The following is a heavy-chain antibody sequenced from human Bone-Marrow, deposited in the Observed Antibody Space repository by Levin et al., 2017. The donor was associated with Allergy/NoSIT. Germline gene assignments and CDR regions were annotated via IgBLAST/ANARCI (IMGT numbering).Heavy chain of an antibody. CDR3: ARGNYCSSTSCSEYFQH. CDR1: GFTFSSYS. CDR2: ISSSSSYI. V-gene: IGHV3-21*01. J-gene: IGHJ1*01. D-gene: IGHD2-2*01. Sequence: GGSLRLSCAASGFTFSSYSMNWVRQAPGKGLEWVSSISSSSSYIYYADSVKGRFTISRDNAKNSLYLQMNSLRAEDTAVYYCARGNYCSSTSCSEYFQHWGQGTLVTVSS.